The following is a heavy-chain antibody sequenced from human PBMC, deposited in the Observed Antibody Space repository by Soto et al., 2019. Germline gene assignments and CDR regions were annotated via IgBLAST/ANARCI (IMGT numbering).Heavy chain of an antibody. CDR2: IWYDGSYK. J-gene: IGHJ6*02. Sequence: QVQLVESGGGVVQPGRSLRLSCAASGLTFSTNGMHWVRQAPGKGLEWVAVIWYDGSYKNYADSVKGRFTISRDNSKNTLYLQMNSLRVDDTAVYNCARDGCSGPTCYPSGGMDVWGQGTTVTVSS. CDR1: GLTFSTNG. D-gene: IGHD2-15*01. CDR3: ARDGCSGPTCYPSGGMDV. V-gene: IGHV3-33*01.